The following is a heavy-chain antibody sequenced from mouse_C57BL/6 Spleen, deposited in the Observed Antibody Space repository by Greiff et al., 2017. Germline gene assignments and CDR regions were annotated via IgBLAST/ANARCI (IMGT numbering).Heavy chain of an antibody. CDR1: GFTFTDYY. CDR2: IRNKANGYTT. Sequence: EVQVVESGGGLVQPGGSLSLSCAASGFTFTDYYMSWVRQPPGKALEWLGFIRNKANGYTTEYSASVKGRFTISRDNSQSILYLQMNALRAEDSATYYCARDRSSGNWFAYWGQGTLVTVSA. D-gene: IGHD1-1*01. CDR3: ARDRSSGNWFAY. J-gene: IGHJ3*01. V-gene: IGHV7-3*01.